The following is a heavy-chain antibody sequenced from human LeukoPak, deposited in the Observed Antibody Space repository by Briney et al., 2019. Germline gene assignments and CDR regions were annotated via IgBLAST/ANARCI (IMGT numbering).Heavy chain of an antibody. D-gene: IGHD3-22*01. CDR1: GFMFNSYW. Sequence: PGGSLRLSCGASGFMFNSYWMTWVRQAPGKGLEWVASIDQDGSEKYYMDSVKGRFTISRDNAKNSLYLQMNSLRADDTAVYYCARGRYDSSGYYPIFDSWGQGTLVTVSS. CDR2: IDQDGSEK. J-gene: IGHJ4*02. V-gene: IGHV3-7*04. CDR3: ARGRYDSSGYYPIFDS.